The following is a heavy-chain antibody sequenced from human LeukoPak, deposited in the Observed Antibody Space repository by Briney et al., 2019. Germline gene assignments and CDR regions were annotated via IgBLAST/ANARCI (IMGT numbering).Heavy chain of an antibody. CDR1: GFTFSSYG. D-gene: IGHD3-22*01. Sequence: GGSLRLSCAASGFTFSSYGMSWVRQAPGKGLEWVSDISGSGGSTYYADSVKGRFTISRDNSKNTLYLQMNSLRAEDTAVYYCAKGLSYYYASSGHFGGYYFDYWGQGTLVTVSS. J-gene: IGHJ4*02. V-gene: IGHV3-23*01. CDR2: ISGSGGST. CDR3: AKGLSYYYASSGHFGGYYFDY.